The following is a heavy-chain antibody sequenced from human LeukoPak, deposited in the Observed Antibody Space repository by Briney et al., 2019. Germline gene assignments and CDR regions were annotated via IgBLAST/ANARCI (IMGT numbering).Heavy chain of an antibody. CDR1: GYTFTGYY. D-gene: IGHD3-3*01. CDR3: ARAESRFLEWNNYYYYYMDV. Sequence: ASVKVSCKASGYTFTGYYMHWVRQAPGQGLEWMGWINPNSGDTSYAQKFQGRVTMTRDTSISTAYMELSRLRSDDTAVYYCARAESRFLEWNNYYYYYMDVWGKGTTVTVSS. J-gene: IGHJ6*03. CDR2: INPNSGDT. V-gene: IGHV1-2*02.